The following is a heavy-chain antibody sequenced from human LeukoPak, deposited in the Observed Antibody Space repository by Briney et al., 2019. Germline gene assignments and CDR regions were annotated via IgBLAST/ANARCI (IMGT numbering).Heavy chain of an antibody. V-gene: IGHV1-2*02. CDR2: INPNSGGT. CDR3: ARNPYNPNYYDSSGYYYEDWFDP. CDR1: GYTFTGYY. Sequence: GASVKVSCKASGYTFTGYYMHWVRQAPGQGLEWMGWINPNSGGTNYAQKFQGRVTMTRDTSISTAYMELSRLRSDDTAVYYCARNPYNPNYYDSSGYYYEDWFDPWGQGTLVTVSS. J-gene: IGHJ5*02. D-gene: IGHD3-22*01.